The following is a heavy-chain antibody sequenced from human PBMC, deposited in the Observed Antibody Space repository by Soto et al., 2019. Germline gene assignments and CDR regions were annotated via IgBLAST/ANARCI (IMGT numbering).Heavy chain of an antibody. CDR1: GFTFSSYA. D-gene: IGHD6-13*01. Sequence: PGGSLRLSCAASGFTFSSYAMSRARQAPGKGLEWVSAISGSGGSTYYADSVKGRFTISRDNSKNTLYLQMNSLRAEDTAVYYCAKGAGSSWYMDVWGQGTTVTVSS. J-gene: IGHJ6*03. CDR2: ISGSGGST. CDR3: AKGAGSSWYMDV. V-gene: IGHV3-23*01.